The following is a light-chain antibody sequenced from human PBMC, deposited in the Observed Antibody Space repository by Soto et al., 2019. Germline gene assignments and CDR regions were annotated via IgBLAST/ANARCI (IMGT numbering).Light chain of an antibody. Sequence: EIVLTQSPGTLSLSPGERATLSCRASQSVSSSYLAWYQQKPGQAPRLLIYGASSRATGIPDRFSGSGSGTDFTLTISRLEPEDFAVYYCQQYGSSPPWTFGQGTKGDNK. V-gene: IGKV3-20*01. J-gene: IGKJ1*01. CDR3: QQYGSSPPWT. CDR2: GAS. CDR1: QSVSSSY.